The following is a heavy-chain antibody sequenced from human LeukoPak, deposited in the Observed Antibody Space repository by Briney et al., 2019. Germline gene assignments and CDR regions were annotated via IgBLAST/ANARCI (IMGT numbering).Heavy chain of an antibody. CDR1: GFTFSSYA. D-gene: IGHD2-2*02. Sequence: GGSLRLSCAASGFTFSSYAMRWVRQAPGKGLEWVSGISGSGGSTYYADSVKGRVTIARDNYKKTLYLQMNSLRAEDTAVYYCAKGNCRGTSCYSDYWGQGTLVTVSS. CDR2: ISGSGGST. V-gene: IGHV3-23*01. J-gene: IGHJ4*02. CDR3: AKGNCRGTSCYSDY.